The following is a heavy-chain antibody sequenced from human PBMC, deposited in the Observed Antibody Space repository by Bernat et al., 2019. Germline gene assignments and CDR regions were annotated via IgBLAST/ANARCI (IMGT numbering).Heavy chain of an antibody. CDR1: GFTFSSYA. Sequence: VQLVESGGGVVQPGRSLRLSCAASGFTFSSYAMHWVRQAPGKGLEWVSRMNGGGGATDYIDSVKGRFTIFRDSSKNTLYLQMSSLRAEDTAVYYCARDDAVGGGFLDYWGQGTLVTVSS. V-gene: IGHV3-23*04. CDR3: ARDDAVGGGFLDY. CDR2: MNGGGGAT. D-gene: IGHD3-3*01. J-gene: IGHJ4*02.